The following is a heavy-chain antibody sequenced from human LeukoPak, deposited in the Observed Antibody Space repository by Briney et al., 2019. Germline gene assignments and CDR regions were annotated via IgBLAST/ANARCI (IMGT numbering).Heavy chain of an antibody. CDR2: IIPIFGTA. D-gene: IGHD3-3*01. J-gene: IGHJ3*02. CDR1: GGTFSSYA. V-gene: IGHV1-69*13. Sequence: ASVKVSCKASGGTFSSYAISWVRQAPGQGPEWMGGIIPIFGTANYAQKFQGRVTITADESTSTAYMELSSLRSEDTAVYYCAREPGDFWSGVHDAFDIWGQGTMVTVSS. CDR3: AREPGDFWSGVHDAFDI.